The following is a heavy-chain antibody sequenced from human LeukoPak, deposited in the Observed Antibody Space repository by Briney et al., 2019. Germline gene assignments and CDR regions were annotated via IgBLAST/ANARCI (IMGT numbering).Heavy chain of an antibody. Sequence: PGGSLRLSCAASGFTFSSYAMHWVRQAPGKGLEWVAVISYDGSNKYYADSVKGRFTISRDNSKNTLYLQMNSLRAEDTAVYYCAKDAGYDYWGQGILVTVSS. CDR2: ISYDGSNK. V-gene: IGHV3-30-3*01. CDR3: AKDAGYDY. CDR1: GFTFSSYA. J-gene: IGHJ4*02. D-gene: IGHD2-15*01.